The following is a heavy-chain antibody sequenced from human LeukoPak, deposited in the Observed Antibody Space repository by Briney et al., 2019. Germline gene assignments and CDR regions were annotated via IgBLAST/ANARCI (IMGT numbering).Heavy chain of an antibody. Sequence: SETLSLTCAVYGGSFSGYYWSWNRQPPGKGLEWIGEINHSGSTNYNPSLKNRVTISVDTSKNQFSLKLSSVTAADTAVYYCARSITIFDYWGQGTLVTVSS. D-gene: IGHD3-3*01. CDR2: INHSGST. CDR1: GGSFSGYY. CDR3: ARSITIFDY. J-gene: IGHJ4*02. V-gene: IGHV4-34*01.